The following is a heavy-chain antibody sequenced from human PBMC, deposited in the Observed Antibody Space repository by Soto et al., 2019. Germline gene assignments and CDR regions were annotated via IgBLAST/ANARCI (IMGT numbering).Heavy chain of an antibody. J-gene: IGHJ5*02. CDR1: GFTVSSNF. D-gene: IGHD6-13*01. CDR2: IYSGGST. CDR3: ARHPERIAQIGWFDP. V-gene: IGHV3-53*01. Sequence: GGSLRLSCAASGFTVSSNFMYWVRQAPGKGLEWVSLIYSGGSTYYADSVKGRFTISRDNSKNSLYLQMNSLRAEDTAVYYCARHPERIAQIGWFDPWGQGTLVTVSS.